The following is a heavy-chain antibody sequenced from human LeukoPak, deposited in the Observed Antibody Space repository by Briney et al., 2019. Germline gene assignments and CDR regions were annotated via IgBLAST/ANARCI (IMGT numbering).Heavy chain of an antibody. V-gene: IGHV4-39*01. CDR2: IYYSGST. CDR3: ARREGGSSYASDY. Sequence: PSETLSLTCIVSGGSISSSSYYWGWIRQPPGKGLEWIGSIYYSGSTYYNPSLKSRVTISVDTSKNQFSLKLSSVTAADTAVYYCARREGGSSYASDYWGQGTLVTVSS. CDR1: GGSISSSSYY. J-gene: IGHJ4*02. D-gene: IGHD5-18*01.